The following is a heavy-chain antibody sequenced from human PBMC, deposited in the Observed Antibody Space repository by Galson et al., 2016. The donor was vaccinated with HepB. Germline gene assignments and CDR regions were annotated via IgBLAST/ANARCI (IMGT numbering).Heavy chain of an antibody. CDR2: IGSDGTTT. D-gene: IGHD3-3*01. V-gene: IGHV3-64D*06. Sequence: SGFTFSNYAMHWVRQAPETGLEYVSAIGSDGTTTYYSDSFRGRFTISRDNSKSTLYLQMNSLRADDTAVYYCVKDVVGPSFGEVSNLDYWGQGTLVTVSS. CDR3: VKDVVGPSFGEVSNLDY. J-gene: IGHJ4*02. CDR1: GFTFSNYA.